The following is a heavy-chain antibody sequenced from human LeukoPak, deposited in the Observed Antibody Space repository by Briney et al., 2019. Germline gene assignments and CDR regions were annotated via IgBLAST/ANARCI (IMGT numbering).Heavy chain of an antibody. Sequence: ASVKVSCKAPGYSFTGRYIHWVRQAPGHGLEWMGWIRPDSGGTKYLQKFQGRVTMTRDTSIGTAFMELTRLTSDDTAVYYCARASYCGGDCYHSFDYWGQGTLVTVSS. V-gene: IGHV1-2*02. D-gene: IGHD2-21*02. J-gene: IGHJ4*02. CDR3: ARASYCGGDCYHSFDY. CDR1: GYSFTGRY. CDR2: IRPDSGGT.